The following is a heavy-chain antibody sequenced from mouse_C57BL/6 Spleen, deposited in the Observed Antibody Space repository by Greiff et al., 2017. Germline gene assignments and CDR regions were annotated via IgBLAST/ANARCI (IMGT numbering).Heavy chain of an antibody. D-gene: IGHD2-2*01. CDR2: ISSGSSTI. Sequence: EVQLVESGGGLVKPGGSLKLSCAASGFTFSDYGMHWVRQAPEKGLEWVAYISSGSSTIYYADTVKGRFTISRDNAKNTLFLQMTSLRSEDTAMYYCARERLRRYAMDYWGQGNSVTVSS. CDR3: ARERLRRYAMDY. CDR1: GFTFSDYG. V-gene: IGHV5-17*01. J-gene: IGHJ4*01.